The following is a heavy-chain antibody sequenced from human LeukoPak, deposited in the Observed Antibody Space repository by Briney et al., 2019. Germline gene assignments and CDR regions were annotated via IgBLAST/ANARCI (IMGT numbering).Heavy chain of an antibody. CDR2: IIPILGIA. D-gene: IGHD3-22*01. CDR3: ASTYYYDSSGYYRYDY. CDR1: GGTFSSYT. Sequence: SVTVSCKASGGTFSSYTISWVRQAPGQGLEWMGRIIPILGIANYAQKFQGRVTITADKSTSTAYMELSSLRSEDTAVYYCASTYYYDSSGYYRYDYWGQGTLVTVSS. J-gene: IGHJ4*02. V-gene: IGHV1-69*02.